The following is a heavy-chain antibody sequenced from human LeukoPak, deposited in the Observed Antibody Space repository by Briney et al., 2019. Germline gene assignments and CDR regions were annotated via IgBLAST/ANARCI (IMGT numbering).Heavy chain of an antibody. CDR3: AMSWSSSPYYYYYYMDV. CDR2: IIPILGIA. J-gene: IGHJ6*03. V-gene: IGHV1-69*04. D-gene: IGHD1-26*01. CDR1: GGTFSSYA. Sequence: SVKVSCKASGGTFSSYAISWVRQAPGQGLEWMGRIIPILGIANYVQKFQGRVTITADESTSTAYMELSSLRSEDTAVYYCAMSWSSSPYYYYYYMDVWGKGTTVTVSS.